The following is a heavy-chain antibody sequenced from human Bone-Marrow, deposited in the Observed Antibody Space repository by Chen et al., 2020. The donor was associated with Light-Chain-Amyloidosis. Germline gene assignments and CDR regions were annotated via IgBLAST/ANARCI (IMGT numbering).Heavy chain of an antibody. D-gene: IGHD7-27*01. CDR3: ARDLNWGWTFGAFDI. CDR2: IYHSGST. J-gene: IGHJ3*02. V-gene: IGHV4-38-2*02. Sequence: QVQLQESGPGLVKPSATLSLTCAVSGYSISSGYYWGWIRQPPGKGLEWIGSIYHSGSTYYNPSLKSRVTISVDTSKNQFSLKLSSVTAADTAVYYCARDLNWGWTFGAFDIWGQGTMVTVSS. CDR1: GYSISSGYY.